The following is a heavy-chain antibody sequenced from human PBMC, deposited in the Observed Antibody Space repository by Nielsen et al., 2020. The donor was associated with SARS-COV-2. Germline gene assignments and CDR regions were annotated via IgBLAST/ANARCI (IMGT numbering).Heavy chain of an antibody. J-gene: IGHJ4*02. CDR2: ISFDGTNK. D-gene: IGHD6-19*01. CDR3: ARTLGWYLPPYFDY. V-gene: IGHV3-30-3*01. CDR1: GFTFSSYA. Sequence: GESLKISCAASGFTFSSYAMHWVRQAPGKGLEWVAVISFDGTNKHYADSVKGRFTISRDNSEDTLYLQMNSLRPDDTAVYYCARTLGWYLPPYFDYWGQGTLVTVSS.